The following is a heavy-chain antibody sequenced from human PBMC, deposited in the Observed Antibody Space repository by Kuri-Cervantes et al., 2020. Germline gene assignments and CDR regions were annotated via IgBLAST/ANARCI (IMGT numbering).Heavy chain of an antibody. D-gene: IGHD1-26*01. J-gene: IGHJ4*02. Sequence: ASVKVSCKASGSTFPSYDINWVRQATGQGLEWMGWINPNSGGTNYAQKFQGRVTMTRDTSISTAYMELSSLRSEDTAVYYCARVRGVWWPFDYRGQGTLVTVSS. CDR2: INPNSGGT. CDR1: GSTFPSYD. CDR3: ARVRGVWWPFDY. V-gene: IGHV1-2*02.